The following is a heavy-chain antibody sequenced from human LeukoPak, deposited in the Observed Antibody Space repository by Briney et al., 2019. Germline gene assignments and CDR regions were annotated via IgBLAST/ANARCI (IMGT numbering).Heavy chain of an antibody. CDR1: GYTFTRYS. V-gene: IGHV1-18*01. J-gene: IGHJ4*02. CDR3: ARSHAGYETEYYFDS. Sequence: ASVMVSCKASGYTFTRYSIGWVRQAPGQGLEWVGWISAYNGDTKYEQKLQGRVTLTTDASTSTAYMELRSLRSDDTAIYFCARSHAGYETEYYFDSWGQGTLVTVSS. CDR2: ISAYNGDT. D-gene: IGHD5-12*01.